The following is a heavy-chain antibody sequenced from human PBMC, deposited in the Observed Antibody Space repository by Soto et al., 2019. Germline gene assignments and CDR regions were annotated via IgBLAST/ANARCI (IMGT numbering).Heavy chain of an antibody. Sequence: PSETLSLTCTVSGGSISSSSYYWGWIRQPPVKGLEWIGSIYYSGSTNYNPSLKSRVTISVDTSKNQFSLKLSSVTAADTAVYYCARDDGYGMDVWGQGTTVTVSS. J-gene: IGHJ6*02. V-gene: IGHV4-39*07. CDR3: ARDDGYGMDV. CDR1: GGSISSSSYY. CDR2: IYYSGST.